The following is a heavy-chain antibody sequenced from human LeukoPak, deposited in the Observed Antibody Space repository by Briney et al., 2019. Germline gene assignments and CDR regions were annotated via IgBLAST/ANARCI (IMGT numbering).Heavy chain of an antibody. CDR2: IYYSGTT. Sequence: SETLSLTCTVSGASISGSRYYWGWIRQPPGKGLEWIVTIYYSGTTYYNPSLKSRVTISIDTSKNQFSLKLSSVTAADTAVYYCARLVGAATDPFDYWGQGTLVTVSS. CDR1: GASISGSRYY. V-gene: IGHV4-39*01. J-gene: IGHJ4*02. D-gene: IGHD1-26*01. CDR3: ARLVGAATDPFDY.